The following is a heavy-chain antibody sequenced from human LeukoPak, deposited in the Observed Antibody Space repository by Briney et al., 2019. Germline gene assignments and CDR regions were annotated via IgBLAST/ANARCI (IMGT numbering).Heavy chain of an antibody. J-gene: IGHJ4*02. CDR3: ARGGPGSYYRNYYDSSGPPDY. D-gene: IGHD3-22*01. CDR1: GFTFSSYE. CDR2: ISSSGSTI. V-gene: IGHV3-48*03. Sequence: PGGSLRLSCAASGFTFSSYEMNWVRQAQGKGLEWVSYISSSGSTIYYADSVKGRFTISRDNAKNSLYLQMNSLRAEDTAVYYCARGGPGSYYRNYYDSSGPPDYWGQGTLVTVSS.